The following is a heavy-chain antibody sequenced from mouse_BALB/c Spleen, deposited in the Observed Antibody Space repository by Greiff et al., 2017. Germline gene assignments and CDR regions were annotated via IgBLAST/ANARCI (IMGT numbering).Heavy chain of an antibody. V-gene: IGHV5-4*02. Sequence: EVNLVESGGGLVKPGGSLKLSCAASGFTFSDYYMYWVRQTPEKRLEWVATISDGGSYTYYPDSVKGRFTISRDNAKNNLYLQMSSLKSEDTAMYYCARDAITTALDYWGQGTTLTVSS. CDR1: GFTFSDYY. J-gene: IGHJ2*01. D-gene: IGHD1-2*01. CDR3: ARDAITTALDY. CDR2: ISDGGSYT.